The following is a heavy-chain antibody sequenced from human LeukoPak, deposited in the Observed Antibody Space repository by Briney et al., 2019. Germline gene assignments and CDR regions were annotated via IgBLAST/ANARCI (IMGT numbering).Heavy chain of an antibody. J-gene: IGHJ6*02. Sequence: PSETLSLTCTVSGGSISSGGYYWSWIRQHPGKGLEWIGYFHCYGSTYYHPSLKSRVTISVDTSKNQFSLKLSSVTAADTAVYYCARDIRWCSGGSCYSKRQLYGMDVWGQGTTVTVSS. V-gene: IGHV4-31*03. CDR2: FHCYGST. CDR3: ARDIRWCSGGSCYSKRQLYGMDV. D-gene: IGHD2-15*01. CDR1: GGSISSGGYY.